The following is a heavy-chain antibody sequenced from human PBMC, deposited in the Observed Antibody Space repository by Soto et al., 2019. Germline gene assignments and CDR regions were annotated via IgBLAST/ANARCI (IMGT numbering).Heavy chain of an antibody. Sequence: GESLKISCKGSGYSFTSYWISWVRQMPGKGLEWMGRIDPSDSYTNYSPSFQGHVTISADKSISTAYLQWSGLKASDTAMYYCARPDFTDYYYYGMDVWGQGTTVTVSS. CDR2: IDPSDSYT. CDR1: GYSFTSYW. CDR3: ARPDFTDYYYYGMDV. V-gene: IGHV5-10-1*01. J-gene: IGHJ6*02. D-gene: IGHD3-3*01.